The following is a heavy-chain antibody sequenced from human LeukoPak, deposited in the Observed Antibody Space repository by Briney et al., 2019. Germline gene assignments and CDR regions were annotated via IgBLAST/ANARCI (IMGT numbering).Heavy chain of an antibody. CDR1: GFTFSSYW. CDR3: AKEYDYGDYFLDY. J-gene: IGHJ4*02. V-gene: IGHV3-74*01. D-gene: IGHD4-17*01. CDR2: INSDGSST. Sequence: GGSLRLSCAASGFTFSSYWMHWVRQAPGKGLVWVSRINSDGSSTNYADSVKGRFTISRDNSKNTLYLQMNSLRAEDTAVYYCAKEYDYGDYFLDYWGQGTLVTVSS.